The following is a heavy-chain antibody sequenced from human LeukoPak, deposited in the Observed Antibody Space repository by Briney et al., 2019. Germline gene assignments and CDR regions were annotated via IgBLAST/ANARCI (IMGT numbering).Heavy chain of an antibody. V-gene: IGHV3-30-3*01. Sequence: PGGSLRLPCAASGFTFSSYAMHWVRQAPGKGLEWVAVISYDGSNKYYADSVKGRFTISRDNSKNTLYLQMNSLRAEDTAVYYCARALNYYDSSGYYGIFDYWGQGTLVTVSS. CDR3: ARALNYYDSSGYYGIFDY. CDR2: ISYDGSNK. J-gene: IGHJ4*02. D-gene: IGHD3-22*01. CDR1: GFTFSSYA.